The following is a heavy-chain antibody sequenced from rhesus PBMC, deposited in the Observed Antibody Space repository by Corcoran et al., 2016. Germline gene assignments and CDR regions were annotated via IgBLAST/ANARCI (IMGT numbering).Heavy chain of an antibody. D-gene: IGHD1-44*02. J-gene: IGHJ6*01. V-gene: IGHV3-54*02. CDR3: TGSLDYGLDS. CDR2: ITYCGSKQ. CDR1: GITSISLG. Sequence: EVQLVESGGDLVQPGGALRLSCAASGITSISLGRHWGRAGPGEGVEWGGVITYCGSKQYYADSVKDRFINSIDNAMNMLYFQMNNLKLEDTAVYYCTGSLDYGLDSWGQGVVVTVSS.